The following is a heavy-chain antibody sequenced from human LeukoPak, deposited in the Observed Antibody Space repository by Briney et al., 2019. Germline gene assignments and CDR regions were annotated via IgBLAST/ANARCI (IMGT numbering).Heavy chain of an antibody. CDR2: IYYSGST. V-gene: IGHV4-59*01. Sequence: SETLCLTCTVSGGSISSYYWSWIRQPPGKGLEWIGYIYYSGSTNYNPSLKSRVTISVDTSKNQFSLKLSSVTAADTAVYYCARAYYYYMDVWGKGTTVTVSS. J-gene: IGHJ6*03. CDR3: ARAYYYYMDV. CDR1: GGSISSYY.